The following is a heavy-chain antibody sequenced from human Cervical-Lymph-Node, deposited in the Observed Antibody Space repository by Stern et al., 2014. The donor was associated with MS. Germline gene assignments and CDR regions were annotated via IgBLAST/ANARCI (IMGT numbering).Heavy chain of an antibody. CDR2: INTKNGNQ. D-gene: IGHD2-8*01. Sequence: QVQLVQSESELKKPGASVKVSCKASGYTFSSYVMNWVRQAPGQGLEWMGWINTKNGNQTYAQGFTGRFVFSLDTSDSTAYLQISGLKPEDTAVYYCARDEGYCTNGVCYLDYYFEHWGQGTLVTVSS. V-gene: IGHV7-4-1*02. CDR3: ARDEGYCTNGVCYLDYYFEH. J-gene: IGHJ4*02. CDR1: GYTFSSYV.